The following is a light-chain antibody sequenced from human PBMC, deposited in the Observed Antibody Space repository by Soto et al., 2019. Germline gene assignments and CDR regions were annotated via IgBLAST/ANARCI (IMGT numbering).Light chain of an antibody. Sequence: EIVLTQSPATLSLSPGERATLSCRASQSVSSYLAWYQQKPGQAPRLLIYDASIRPTGISARFSGSGSGTDFTLTISSLETEDFAVYYCQQRSNWLTFGGGTKVEIK. J-gene: IGKJ4*01. CDR1: QSVSSY. V-gene: IGKV3-11*01. CDR2: DAS. CDR3: QQRSNWLT.